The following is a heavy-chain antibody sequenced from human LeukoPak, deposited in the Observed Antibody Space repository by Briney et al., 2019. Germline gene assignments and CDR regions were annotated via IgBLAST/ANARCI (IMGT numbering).Heavy chain of an antibody. V-gene: IGHV3-23*01. CDR1: RFTSTNSG. J-gene: IGHJ4*02. Sequence: PRGCLRLSCAASRFTSTNSGMNWVRQAPGKGLEWVSVINDSGDNTFYADAVKGRFTISRDNSKSTLYLQMSSLRVDDTAVYYCARSLKWNLVGFDYWGQGILVTVSS. CDR2: INDSGDNT. CDR3: ARSLKWNLVGFDY. D-gene: IGHD1-1*01.